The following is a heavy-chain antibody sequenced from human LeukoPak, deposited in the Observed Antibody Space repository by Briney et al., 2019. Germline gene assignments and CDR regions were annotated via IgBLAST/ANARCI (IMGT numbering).Heavy chain of an antibody. J-gene: IGHJ4*02. D-gene: IGHD5-18*01. Sequence: GGSLRLSCAASGFTFSSYAMSWVRQAPGKGLEWVSAISGSGGSTYYTDSVKGRFTISRDNSKNTLYLQMNSLRAEDTAVYYCAKVRGYSYDNDYWGQGTLVTVSS. CDR3: AKVRGYSYDNDY. V-gene: IGHV3-23*01. CDR2: ISGSGGST. CDR1: GFTFSSYA.